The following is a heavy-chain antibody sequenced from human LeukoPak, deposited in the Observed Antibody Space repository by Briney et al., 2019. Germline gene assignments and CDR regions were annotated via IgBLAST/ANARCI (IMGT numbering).Heavy chain of an antibody. J-gene: IGHJ6*02. V-gene: IGHV3-23*01. Sequence: GGSLRLSCAASRFTFSNYAMNWVRQAPGKGLEWVSAINGSGVSTFYAYSVRGWFTISRDNSKNTLYLQMNSLRAEDTAVYYCAKDVSSSYDRLGYGMDVWGQGATVSVSS. D-gene: IGHD6-13*01. CDR3: AKDVSSSYDRLGYGMDV. CDR2: INGSGVST. CDR1: RFTFSNYA.